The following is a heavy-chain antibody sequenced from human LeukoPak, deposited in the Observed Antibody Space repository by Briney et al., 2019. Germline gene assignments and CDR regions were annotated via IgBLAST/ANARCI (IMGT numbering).Heavy chain of an antibody. J-gene: IGHJ3*02. D-gene: IGHD1-14*01. CDR3: ARGIPDPSFDI. CDR2: IYTSGST. CDR1: GGSISSGSYY. V-gene: IGHV4-61*02. Sequence: SQTLSLTCTVSGGSISSGSYYWSWIRQPAGKGLEWIGRIYTSGSTNYNPSLKSRVTISVDTSKNQFSLKLSSVTAADTAVYYCARGIPDPSFDIWGQGTMVTVSS.